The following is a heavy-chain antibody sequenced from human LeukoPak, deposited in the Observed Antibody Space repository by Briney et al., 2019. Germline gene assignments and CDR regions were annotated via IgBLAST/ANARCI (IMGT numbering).Heavy chain of an antibody. CDR2: IYPGDSDT. V-gene: IGHV5-51*01. Sequence: GESLKISCKGSGYRFTSYWIGWVRQIPGRGVEGMGSIYPGDSDTRYSPSFQGQVTISADKSISTAYLQWSSLKASDTAMDYCARSYSGSTELDYWGQGTLVTVSS. CDR3: ARSYSGSTELDY. D-gene: IGHD1-26*01. J-gene: IGHJ4*02. CDR1: GYRFTSYW.